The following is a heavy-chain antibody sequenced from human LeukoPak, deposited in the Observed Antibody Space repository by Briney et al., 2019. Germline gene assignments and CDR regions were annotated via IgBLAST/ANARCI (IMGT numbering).Heavy chain of an antibody. D-gene: IGHD3-9*01. CDR3: ARQSARAIEYFRWGGGPDYGMDV. J-gene: IGHJ6*02. CDR1: GGSISSGGYS. CDR2: IYHSGST. V-gene: IGHV4-30-2*01. Sequence: PSETLSLTCAVSGGSISSGGYSWSWIRQPPGKGLEWIGYIYHSGSTNYNPSLKSRVTISVDTSKNQFSLKLSSVTAADTAVYYCARQSARAIEYFRWGGGPDYGMDVWGQGTTVTVSS.